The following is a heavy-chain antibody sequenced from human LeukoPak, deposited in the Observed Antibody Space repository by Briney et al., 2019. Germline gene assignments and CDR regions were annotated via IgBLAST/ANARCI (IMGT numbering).Heavy chain of an antibody. CDR1: GGSISSYY. V-gene: IGHV4-59*01. J-gene: IGHJ4*02. CDR3: ARTYSSGWNPFDY. D-gene: IGHD6-19*01. CDR2: IYYSGST. Sequence: PSETLSLTCTVSGGSISSYYWSWTRQPPGKGLEWIGYIYYSGSTNYNPSLKSRVTISVDTSKNQFSLKLSSVTAADTAVYYCARTYSSGWNPFDYWGQGTLVTVSS.